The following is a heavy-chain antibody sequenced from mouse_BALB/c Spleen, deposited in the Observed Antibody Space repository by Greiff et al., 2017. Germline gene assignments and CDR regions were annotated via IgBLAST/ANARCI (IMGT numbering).Heavy chain of an antibody. CDR3: TRSRQLGFAY. CDR2: IYPSDSYT. Sequence: VQLQQPGAELVRPGASVKLSCKASGYTFTSYWINWVKQRPGQGLEWIGNIYPSDSYTNYNQKFKDKATLTVDKSSSTAYMQLSSPTSEDSAVYYCTRSRQLGFAYWGQGTLVTVSA. D-gene: IGHD3-2*01. CDR1: GYTFTSYW. V-gene: IGHV1-69*02. J-gene: IGHJ3*01.